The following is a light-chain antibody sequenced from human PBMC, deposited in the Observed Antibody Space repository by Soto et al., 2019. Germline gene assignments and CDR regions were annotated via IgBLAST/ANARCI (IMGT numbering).Light chain of an antibody. V-gene: IGKV1-5*03. CDR2: KAS. Sequence: DIQMTQSPSTLSASVGDRVTITCRASQSISSWLAWYQQKPGKAPKLLIYKASSLESGVPSRFSGSGSGTEFTLTISSLQPDDFATYDCQQDNSYSWTFGQGKKGEIK. CDR1: QSISSW. J-gene: IGKJ1*01. CDR3: QQDNSYSWT.